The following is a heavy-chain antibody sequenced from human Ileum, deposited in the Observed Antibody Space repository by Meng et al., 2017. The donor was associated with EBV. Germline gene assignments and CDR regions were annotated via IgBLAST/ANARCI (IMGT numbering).Heavy chain of an antibody. CDR1: VFTTHAYY. J-gene: IGHJ4*02. CDR2: ISSSGSTI. Sequence: LVDVGGLLVNSGGSLRLLMSASVFTTHAYYMSCIRLATGKGLEGVASISSSGSTIYYADSVKGRFTISRDNAKNSLYLQMNSLRAEDTAVYYCAREYGDYGYYFDYWGQGTLVTVSS. V-gene: IGHV3-11*01. CDR3: AREYGDYGYYFDY. D-gene: IGHD4-17*01.